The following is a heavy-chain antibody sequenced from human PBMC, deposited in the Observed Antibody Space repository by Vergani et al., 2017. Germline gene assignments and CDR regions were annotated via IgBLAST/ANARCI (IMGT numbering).Heavy chain of an antibody. CDR1: GYSFTSYW. CDR3: ARHRGWGLVVVAATPWYYYYGMDV. V-gene: IGHV5-51*01. D-gene: IGHD2-15*01. Sequence: EVQLVQSGAEVKKPGESLKISCKGSGYSFTSYWIGWVRQMPGKGLEWMGIIYPGDSDTRYSPSFHGQGTISAAKSISTAYLQWSSLKASDTAMYYCARHRGWGLVVVAATPWYYYYGMDVWGQGTTVTVSS. J-gene: IGHJ6*02. CDR2: IYPGDSDT.